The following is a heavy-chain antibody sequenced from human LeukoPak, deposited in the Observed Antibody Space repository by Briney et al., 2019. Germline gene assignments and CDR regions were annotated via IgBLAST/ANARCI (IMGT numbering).Heavy chain of an antibody. D-gene: IGHD6-19*01. Sequence: GGSLRLSCAASGFTFSSYAMNWVRQAPGKGLEWLSSISESGGTRDYADSVKGRFTISRDNSKNTLYLQMNSLRADDTAVYYCARQWLVNGWGQGTLVTVSS. CDR1: GFTFSSYA. V-gene: IGHV3-23*01. CDR2: ISESGGTR. J-gene: IGHJ4*02. CDR3: ARQWLVNG.